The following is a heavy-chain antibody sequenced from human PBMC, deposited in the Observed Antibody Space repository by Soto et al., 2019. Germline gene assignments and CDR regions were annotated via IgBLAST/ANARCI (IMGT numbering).Heavy chain of an antibody. D-gene: IGHD4-17*01. CDR2: IYYSGST. Sequence: SETLSLTCTVSGGSISSGGYYWSWIRQHPGKGLEWIGYIYYSGSTYYNPSLKSRVTISVDTSKNQFSLKLSSVTAADTAVYYCARETTVTTDYYYHYGMDVWGQGTTVTVSS. J-gene: IGHJ6*02. V-gene: IGHV4-31*03. CDR3: ARETTVTTDYYYHYGMDV. CDR1: GGSISSGGYY.